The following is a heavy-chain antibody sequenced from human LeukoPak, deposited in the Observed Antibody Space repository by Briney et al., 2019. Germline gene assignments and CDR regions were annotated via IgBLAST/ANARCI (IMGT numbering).Heavy chain of an antibody. D-gene: IGHD4-11*01. CDR3: ASNFPSVTTSLEYYYGMDV. Sequence: GGSLRLSCTVSGFTFSSYEMNWVREAPGQGLEGGSYISSSGSTIYYAASVKGRFTISRDNANISLYLQMNSLRAEDTAVYYCASNFPSVTTSLEYYYGMDVWGQGTTVTVSS. V-gene: IGHV3-48*03. CDR2: ISSSGSTI. CDR1: GFTFSSYE. J-gene: IGHJ6*02.